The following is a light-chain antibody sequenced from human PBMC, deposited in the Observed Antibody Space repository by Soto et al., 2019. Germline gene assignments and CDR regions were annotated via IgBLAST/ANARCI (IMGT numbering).Light chain of an antibody. CDR1: NSDVGAFNF. CDR2: EVS. CDR3: TSYTSSSHDV. Sequence: QSVLTQPASVSGSPGQSITISCTGTNSDVGAFNFVFWYQQHPGKAPKLIIYEVSNRPSGVSNRFSGSKSGNTASLTISGLQAEDEAAYYCTSYTSSSHDVFGTVTKVTVL. V-gene: IGLV2-14*01. J-gene: IGLJ1*01.